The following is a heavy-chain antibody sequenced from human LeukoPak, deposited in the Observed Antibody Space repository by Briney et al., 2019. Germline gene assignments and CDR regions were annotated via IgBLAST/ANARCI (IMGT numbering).Heavy chain of an antibody. CDR3: AKGRGAIRGWFFDL. CDR1: GFTFNSYA. V-gene: IGHV3-23*01. J-gene: IGHJ2*01. CDR2: ISDSGGGT. D-gene: IGHD2-2*01. Sequence: GGSLRLSCAASGFTFNSYAMSWVRQAPGKGLEWVSRISDSGGGTYFADSVKGRFTISRDNSKNILYLQMNSLRAEDTAVYYCAKGRGAIRGWFFDLWGRGTLVSVSS.